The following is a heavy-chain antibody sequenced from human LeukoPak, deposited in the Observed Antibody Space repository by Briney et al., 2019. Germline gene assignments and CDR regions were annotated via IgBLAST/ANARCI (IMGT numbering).Heavy chain of an antibody. D-gene: IGHD2-2*01. CDR2: ISGSGGST. J-gene: IGHJ4*02. CDR3: AKDSPAQLPTAVFDY. Sequence: GGSLRLSCAASVFTFSSYAMSGVREAPGRGREWVSAISGSGGSTYYTDSVKSRFTISRDNPKNTLYLQMNSLRAEDTAVYYCAKDSPAQLPTAVFDYWGQGTLVTVSS. V-gene: IGHV3-23*01. CDR1: VFTFSSYA.